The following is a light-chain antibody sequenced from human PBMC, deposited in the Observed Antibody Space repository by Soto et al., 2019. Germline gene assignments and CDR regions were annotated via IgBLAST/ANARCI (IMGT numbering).Light chain of an antibody. CDR3: QQANSFSSIT. J-gene: IGKJ5*01. CDR2: DAS. V-gene: IGKV1-5*01. Sequence: DIQMTQSPSSLSASVGDRATITYRASQSISSWLAWYQQKPGKAPKLLIYDASSLESGVPSRFSGSGSGTDFTLTISSLQPEDFATYYCQQANSFSSITFGQGTRLEIK. CDR1: QSISSW.